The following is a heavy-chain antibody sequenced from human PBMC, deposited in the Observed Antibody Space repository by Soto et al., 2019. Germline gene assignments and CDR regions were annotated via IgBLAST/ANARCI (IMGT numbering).Heavy chain of an antibody. D-gene: IGHD2-15*01. Sequence: EVQLVESGGGLVKPGGSLRLSCEASGFTFSSYSMNWVRQAPGKGLEWVSSISSSSSYIYYADSVKGRFTISRDNAKNSLYLQMNSLRAEDTAVYYCARDQISKEVVVASKDYWGQGTLVTVSS. CDR3: ARDQISKEVVVASKDY. CDR1: GFTFSSYS. CDR2: ISSSSSYI. V-gene: IGHV3-21*01. J-gene: IGHJ4*02.